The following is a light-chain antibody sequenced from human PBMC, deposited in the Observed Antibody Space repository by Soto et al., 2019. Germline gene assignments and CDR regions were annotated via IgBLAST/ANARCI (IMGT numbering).Light chain of an antibody. CDR1: PGISSW. J-gene: IGKJ1*01. V-gene: IGKV1-12*01. Sequence: DIQMPQSPSSVSASVGDRVTITCRARPGISSWLAWYQQKPGKAPQLLISAASSLQSGDPSRVSCSGSGTDNTRTISSLQLEDFATYYCQQANSFSCTFGQGTKVEIK. CDR2: AAS. CDR3: QQANSFSCT.